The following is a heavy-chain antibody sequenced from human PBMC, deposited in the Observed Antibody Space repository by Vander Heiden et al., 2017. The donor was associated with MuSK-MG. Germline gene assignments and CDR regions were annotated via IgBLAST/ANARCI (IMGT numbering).Heavy chain of an antibody. CDR3: ARAHCSSTSCYPGGDYFDY. V-gene: IGHV3-20*04. D-gene: IGHD2-2*01. CDR2: INWNGGST. J-gene: IGHJ4*02. CDR1: GFTFDDYG. Sequence: EVQLVESRGGVVRPGGSLRLSCAASGFTFDDYGMSWVRQAPGKGLEWVSGINWNGGSTGYADSVKGRFTISRDNAKNSLYLQMNSLRAEDTALYYCARAHCSSTSCYPGGDYFDYWGQGTLVTVSS.